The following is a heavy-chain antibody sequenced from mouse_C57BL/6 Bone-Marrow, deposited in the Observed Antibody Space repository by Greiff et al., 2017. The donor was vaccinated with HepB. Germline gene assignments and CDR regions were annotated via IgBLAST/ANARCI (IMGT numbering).Heavy chain of an antibody. V-gene: IGHV5-6*01. CDR3: ARHLYDGYYGRFAY. J-gene: IGHJ3*01. CDR2: ISSGGSYT. Sequence: EVQLVESGGDLVKPGGSLKLSCAASGFTFSSYGMSWVRQTPDKRLEWVATISSGGSYTYYPDSVKGRFTISRDNAKNTLYLQMSSLKSEDTAMYYCARHLYDGYYGRFAYWGQGTLVTVSA. CDR1: GFTFSSYG. D-gene: IGHD2-3*01.